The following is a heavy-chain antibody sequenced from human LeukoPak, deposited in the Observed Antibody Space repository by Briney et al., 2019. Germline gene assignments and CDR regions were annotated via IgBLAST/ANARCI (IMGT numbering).Heavy chain of an antibody. CDR3: AKDVMYSSGWSGRGFDY. J-gene: IGHJ4*02. V-gene: IGHV3-9*01. D-gene: IGHD6-19*01. CDR1: GFTFDDYA. Sequence: GRSLRLSCAASGFTFDDYAMHWVRQAPGKGLEWVPGISWNSGSIGYADSVKGRFTISRDDAKNSLYLQMNSLRAEDTALYYCAKDVMYSSGWSGRGFDYWGQGTLVTVSS. CDR2: ISWNSGSI.